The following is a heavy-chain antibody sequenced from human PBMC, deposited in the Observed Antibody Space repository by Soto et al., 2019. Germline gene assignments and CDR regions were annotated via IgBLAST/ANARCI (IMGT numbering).Heavy chain of an antibody. D-gene: IGHD4-17*01. V-gene: IGHV3-15*01. CDR1: GFTFSNGW. CDR2: IKTNIDGGRI. CDR3: AHPRGYGVCDDYDI. Sequence: AGGSLRLSCEGSGFTFSNGWMTWVRQAPGKGLEWVGRIKTNIDGGRIDYAAPVKGRFTISRDDSKNTPYLQMNSLKTEDTGVYYCAHPRGYGVCDDYDIWAQGTLV. J-gene: IGHJ3*02.